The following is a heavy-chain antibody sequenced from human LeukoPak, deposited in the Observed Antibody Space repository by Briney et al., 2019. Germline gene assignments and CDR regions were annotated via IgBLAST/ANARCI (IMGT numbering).Heavy chain of an antibody. CDR1: GFTFKNAW. J-gene: IGHJ5*02. Sequence: GGSLRLSCEASGFTFKNAWMIWVRQAPGKGPEWVSFISSSSSYIHYADSVKGRFTISRDNAKNSLYLQMNSLRAEDTAVYYCARDGGGYRFYNWFDPWGQGTLVTVSS. D-gene: IGHD5-12*01. V-gene: IGHV3-21*01. CDR2: ISSSSSYI. CDR3: ARDGGGYRFYNWFDP.